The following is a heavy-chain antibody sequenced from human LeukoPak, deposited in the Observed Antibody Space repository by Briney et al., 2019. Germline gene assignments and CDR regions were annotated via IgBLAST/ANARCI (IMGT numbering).Heavy chain of an antibody. V-gene: IGHV1-2*06. J-gene: IGHJ6*02. CDR3: ARGATVFGVVISYGMDV. Sequence: GASVKVSCKASGYTFTGYSLHWVRQAPGQGLEWMGRINPNSGATNSAQKFQGRVTMTSVTSSSTAYMEVSRLRFDDTAVYYCARGATVFGVVISYGMDVWGQGTTVTVSS. D-gene: IGHD3-3*01. CDR2: INPNSGAT. CDR1: GYTFTGYS.